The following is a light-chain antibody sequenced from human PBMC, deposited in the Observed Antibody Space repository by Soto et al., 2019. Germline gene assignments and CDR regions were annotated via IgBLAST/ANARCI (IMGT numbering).Light chain of an antibody. V-gene: IGKV1-8*01. Sequence: AIRMTQSPSSLSASTGDRVTITCRASQGISSYLAWYQQKPGKAPKLLIYAASTLQSGVPSRFSGSGSGTEFTLTISSLQPDDFATYYCQQYNSYPTFGGGTKVDIK. CDR2: AAS. CDR1: QGISSY. CDR3: QQYNSYPT. J-gene: IGKJ4*01.